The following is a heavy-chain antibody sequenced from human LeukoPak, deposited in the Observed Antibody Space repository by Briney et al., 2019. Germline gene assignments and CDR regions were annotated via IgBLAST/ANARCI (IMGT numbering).Heavy chain of an antibody. D-gene: IGHD3-22*01. Sequence: GASVKVSCKASGYTFTNYAINWVRQAPGQGLEWRGWINTNTGNSTYAQGLTGRFVFSLDTSVSTAYLQISSVKAEDTAIYFCARDKALIFTTIFDYWGQGTLVTVSS. J-gene: IGHJ4*02. CDR3: ARDKALIFTTIFDY. CDR1: GYTFTNYA. CDR2: INTNTGNS. V-gene: IGHV7-4-1*02.